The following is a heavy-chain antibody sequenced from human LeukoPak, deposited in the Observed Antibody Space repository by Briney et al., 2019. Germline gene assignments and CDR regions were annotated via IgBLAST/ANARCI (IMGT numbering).Heavy chain of an antibody. V-gene: IGHV4-39*01. CDR2: IFYSGST. Sequence: SETLSLTCTVSGGSISSSIYYWGWIRQPPVKGLEWIGRIFYSGSTYYNPSLKSRVTISVDTSKNQFCLKLSSVTAADTAVYYCARRARGSYLYYFDYWGQGTLVTVSS. J-gene: IGHJ4*02. CDR3: ARRARGSYLYYFDY. D-gene: IGHD3-10*01. CDR1: GGSISSSIYY.